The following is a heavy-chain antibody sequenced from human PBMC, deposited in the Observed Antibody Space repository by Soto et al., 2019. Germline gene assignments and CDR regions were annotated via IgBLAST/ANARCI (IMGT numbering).Heavy chain of an antibody. CDR3: AGPNDRAGLGX. J-gene: IGHJ4*02. D-gene: IGHD1-1*01. V-gene: IGHV1-3*01. CDR2: NNGYNGQT. CDR1: ENTFITYL. Sequence: ASVKVSCKASENTFITYLLHWVRQVHGQGLEWMGWNNGYNGQTEYSQKFQGRVTITRDTSAKTAYLELSSLTSEDTAVYYCAGPNDRAGLGXWGQGTLVTVSX.